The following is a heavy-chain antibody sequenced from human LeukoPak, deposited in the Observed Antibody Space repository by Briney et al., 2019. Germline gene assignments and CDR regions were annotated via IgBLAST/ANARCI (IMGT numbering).Heavy chain of an antibody. CDR1: GYTFTHYY. V-gene: IGHV1-2*02. Sequence: ASVKVSCKASGYTFTHYYMHWVRQAPGQGVEWMGWINPDSGGTNYAQKFQGRVTMTRDTAISTAYMELSRLRSNDTAVYYCARRALFGDSGYDYNWFDLWGQGTLVTVSS. J-gene: IGHJ5*02. D-gene: IGHD5-12*01. CDR3: ARRALFGDSGYDYNWFDL. CDR2: INPDSGGT.